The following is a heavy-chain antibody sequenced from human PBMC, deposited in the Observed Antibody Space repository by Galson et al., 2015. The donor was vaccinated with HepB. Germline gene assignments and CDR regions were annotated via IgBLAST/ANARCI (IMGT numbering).Heavy chain of an antibody. J-gene: IGHJ5*02. CDR1: GDSVSRNSVA. D-gene: IGHD3-10*01. CDR3: ARDRVLFFGLTDKVRGGLQRVNWFDA. V-gene: IGHV6-1*01. CDR2: IYYRFKWYN. Sequence: CAISGDSVSRNSVAWNWIRQSPSRGLEWLGRIYYRFKWYNDYAMSVKSRIIINPDTSKNQFSLQLKSASPEDTAVYYCARDRVLFFGLTDKVRGGLQRVNWFDAWGQGTPVTVSS.